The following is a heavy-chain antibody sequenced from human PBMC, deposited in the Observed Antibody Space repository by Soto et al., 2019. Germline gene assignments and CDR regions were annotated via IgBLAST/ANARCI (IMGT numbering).Heavy chain of an antibody. CDR3: ARDHAAAACTAWFRP. CDR2: RYYRGST. D-gene: IGHD6-13*01. Sequence: QVQLQESGPGLVKPSQTLSLTCTVTGGSISSGGYYWSWIRQHPGKGLEWIGYRYYRGSTYHNPSLESRVTISVDTSKNPFSLKLSSVTATDTAMYYCARDHAAAACTAWFRPWGQGTLVTVSA. CDR1: GGSISSGGYY. V-gene: IGHV4-31*03. J-gene: IGHJ5*02.